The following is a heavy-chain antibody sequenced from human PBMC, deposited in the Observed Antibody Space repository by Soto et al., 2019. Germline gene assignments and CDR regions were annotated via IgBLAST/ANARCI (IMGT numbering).Heavy chain of an antibody. CDR1: GFTFSSYG. CDR2: IWYDGSNK. V-gene: IGHV3-33*01. J-gene: IGHJ6*02. CDR3: ARDGYYGSGGFYYYYGMDV. D-gene: IGHD3-10*01. Sequence: GGSLRLSCAASGFTFSSYGMHWVRQAPGKGLEWVAVIWYDGSNKYYADSVKGRFTISRDNSKNTLYLQMNSLRAEDTAVYYCARDGYYGSGGFYYYYGMDVWGQGTTVTVS.